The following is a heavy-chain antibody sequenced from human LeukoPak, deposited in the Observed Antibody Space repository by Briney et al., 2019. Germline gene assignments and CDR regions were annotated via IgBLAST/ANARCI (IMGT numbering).Heavy chain of an antibody. CDR3: ARAPPYCSSTSCYTWEYYFDY. CDR2: IYYSGST. V-gene: IGHV4-59*01. D-gene: IGHD2-2*02. J-gene: IGHJ4*02. CDR1: GGSISSYY. Sequence: SETLSLTCTVSGGSISSYYWSWIRQPPGKGLEWIGYIYYSGSTNYNPSLKSRVTISVDTSKNQFSLKLSSVTAADTAVYYCARAPPYCSSTSCYTWEYYFDYWGQGTLVTVSS.